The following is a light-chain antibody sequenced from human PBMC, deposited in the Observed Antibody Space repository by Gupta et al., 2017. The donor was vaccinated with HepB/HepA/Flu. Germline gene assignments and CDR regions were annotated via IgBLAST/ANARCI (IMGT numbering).Light chain of an antibody. V-gene: IGLV1-40*01. CDR3: QSFDNSLTAVV. Sequence: QPVLTQPPSVSGAPGRRVTISRTGSRSNIGAHYDVNWYQHLPGTAPKLLIYANSNRPSGVPDRFSGSKSGTSASLAITGLQAEDEAHYSCQSFDNSLTAVVFGGGTKLTVL. CDR1: RSNIGAHYD. CDR2: ANS. J-gene: IGLJ2*01.